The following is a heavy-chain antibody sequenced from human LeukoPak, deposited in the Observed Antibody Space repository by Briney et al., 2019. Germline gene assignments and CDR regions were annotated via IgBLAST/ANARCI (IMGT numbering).Heavy chain of an antibody. J-gene: IGHJ3*02. CDR3: AREADILTGYTLPAFDI. V-gene: IGHV4-39*07. CDR2: IYYSGST. Sequence: SETLSLACTVSGGSISSSSYYWGWIRQPPGKGLEWIGSIYYSGSTNYNPSLKSRVTISVDTSKNQFSLKLSSVTAADTAVYYCAREADILTGYTLPAFDIWGQGTMVTVSS. D-gene: IGHD3-9*01. CDR1: GGSISSSSYY.